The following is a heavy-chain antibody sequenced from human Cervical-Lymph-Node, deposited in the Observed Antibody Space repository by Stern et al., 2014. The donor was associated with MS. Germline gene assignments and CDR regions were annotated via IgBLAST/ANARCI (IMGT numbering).Heavy chain of an antibody. CDR2: ISGYDGAT. J-gene: IGHJ4*02. Sequence: VQLVESGGGLVKPGGSLRLSCAASGFTLSDYYISWVRQAPGKGLESVSYISGYDGATYYADPVQGRVTISRDNANNSLYLHMNSLRAEDTAVYYCARDNSGYWGQGTLVTVSS. V-gene: IGHV3-11*01. CDR3: ARDNSGY. D-gene: IGHD1-26*01. CDR1: GFTLSDYY.